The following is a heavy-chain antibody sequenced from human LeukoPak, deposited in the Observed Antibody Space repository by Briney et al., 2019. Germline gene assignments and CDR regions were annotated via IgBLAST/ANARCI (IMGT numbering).Heavy chain of an antibody. CDR2: IKSKTDGGTT. Sequence: GGSLRLSCAASGFTFSNAWMSWVRQAPGKGLEWVGRIKSKTDGGTTDYAAPVKGRFTISRDDSKNTLYLQMNSLKTEDTAVYYCTMRPAAGLQSKFFDYWGQGTLVTVSS. V-gene: IGHV3-15*01. J-gene: IGHJ4*02. CDR3: TMRPAAGLQSKFFDY. D-gene: IGHD6-13*01. CDR1: GFTFSNAW.